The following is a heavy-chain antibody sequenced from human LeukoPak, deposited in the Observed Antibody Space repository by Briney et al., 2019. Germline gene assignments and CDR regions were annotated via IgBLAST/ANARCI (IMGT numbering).Heavy chain of an antibody. CDR1: GFTFSSSA. V-gene: IGHV3-21*01. D-gene: IGHD3-22*01. CDR3: ARGHYYDSSGYPDY. J-gene: IGHJ4*02. Sequence: GGSLRLSCAASGFTFSSSAMSWVRQAPGKGLEWVSSISSSSSYIYYADSVKGRFTISRDNAKNSLYLQMNSLRAEDTAVYYCARGHYYDSSGYPDYWGQGTLVTVSS. CDR2: ISSSSSYI.